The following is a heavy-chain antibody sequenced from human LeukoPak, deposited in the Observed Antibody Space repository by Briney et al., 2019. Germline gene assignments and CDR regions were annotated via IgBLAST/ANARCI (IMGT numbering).Heavy chain of an antibody. J-gene: IGHJ4*02. Sequence: SETLSLTCTVSGGSIPISTYYWGWVRQPPGKGLEWIGSIYYSGTTKYNPSLKSRVTISVDKAKNQFSLNLNSVTAADTAVYYCARGGDRSFDYWGQGTLVTVSP. CDR3: ARGGDRSFDY. CDR2: IYYSGTT. CDR1: GGSIPISTYY. D-gene: IGHD3-10*01. V-gene: IGHV4-39*07.